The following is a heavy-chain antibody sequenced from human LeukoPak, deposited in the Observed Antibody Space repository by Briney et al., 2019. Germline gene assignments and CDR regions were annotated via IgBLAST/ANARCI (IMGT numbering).Heavy chain of an antibody. CDR3: ARHLRREGLADY. V-gene: IGHV5-51*01. CDR1: GYSFTTYW. CDR2: IYPGDSDT. Sequence: GESLKTSCKGSGYSFTTYWIGWVRQMPGKGLEWMGVIYPGDSDTRYSPSFQGQVTISVDKSINAAYLQWNSLKASDTAMYYCARHLRREGLADYWGQGTLVTVSS. D-gene: IGHD3/OR15-3a*01. J-gene: IGHJ4*02.